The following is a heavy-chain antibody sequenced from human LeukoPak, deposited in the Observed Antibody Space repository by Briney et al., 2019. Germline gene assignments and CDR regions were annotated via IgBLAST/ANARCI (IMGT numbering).Heavy chain of an antibody. J-gene: IGHJ6*02. CDR3: ARGGVRGVMDYYYYGMDV. CDR2: MNPNSGNT. V-gene: IGHV1-8*01. D-gene: IGHD3-10*01. CDR1: GYTFTSYD. Sequence: GASVKVSCKASGYTFTSYDINWVRQATGQGLEWMGWMNPNSGNTGYAQKFQGRVTMTRNTSISTAYMELSSLISEDTAVYYCARGGVRGVMDYYYYGMDVWGQGTTVTVSS.